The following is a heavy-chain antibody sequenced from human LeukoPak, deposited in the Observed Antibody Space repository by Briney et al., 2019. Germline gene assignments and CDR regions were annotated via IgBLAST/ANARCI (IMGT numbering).Heavy chain of an antibody. Sequence: SETLSLTCAVYGGSFSGYYWSWIRQPPGKGLEWIGEINHSGSTNYNPSLKSRVTISVDTSKNQFSLKLSSVTAADTAVYYCARGRDIVVVPGSSGGYYYYGMDVWGQGTTVTVS. V-gene: IGHV4-34*01. J-gene: IGHJ6*02. CDR3: ARGRDIVVVPGSSGGYYYYGMDV. D-gene: IGHD2-2*01. CDR2: INHSGST. CDR1: GGSFSGYY.